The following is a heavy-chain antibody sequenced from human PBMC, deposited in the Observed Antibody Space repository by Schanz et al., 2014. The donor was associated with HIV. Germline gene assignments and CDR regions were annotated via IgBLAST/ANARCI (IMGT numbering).Heavy chain of an antibody. V-gene: IGHV1-8*01. CDR3: ARARAKIEGRPVGNWFDP. CDR1: GYTFINYD. J-gene: IGHJ5*02. Sequence: QVQLVQSGAEVKKPGASVKVSCKASGYTFINYDIHWVRQASGLGLEWMGWMNPSTGNSGYAQMFQVRVTMTRDTSISTAYMELRGLTSEDTAVYFCARARAKIEGRPVGNWFDPWGQGTLVTVSS. CDR2: MNPSTGNS. D-gene: IGHD6-6*01.